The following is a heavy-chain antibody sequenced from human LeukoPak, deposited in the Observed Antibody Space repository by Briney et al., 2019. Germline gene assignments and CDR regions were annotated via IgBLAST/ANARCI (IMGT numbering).Heavy chain of an antibody. CDR3: AKTVFEEQLVITQYYFDY. CDR2: ISGSGGST. Sequence: PGGSLRLSCAASGFTFSSYAMSWVRQAPGKGLEWVSAISGSGGSTYYADSVKGRFTISRDNSKNTLYLQMNSLRAEDTAVYYCAKTVFEEQLVITQYYFDYWGQGTLVTVSS. J-gene: IGHJ4*02. V-gene: IGHV3-23*01. CDR1: GFTFSSYA. D-gene: IGHD6-6*01.